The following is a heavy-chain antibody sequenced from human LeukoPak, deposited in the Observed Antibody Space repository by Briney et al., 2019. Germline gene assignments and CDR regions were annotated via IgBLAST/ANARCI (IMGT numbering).Heavy chain of an antibody. V-gene: IGHV4-4*07. CDR2: IHTGGST. D-gene: IGHD4-17*01. J-gene: IGHJ4*02. CDR3: ARPFYGDYAFDY. CDR1: GDTINDYY. Sequence: SETLSLTCTVSGDTINDYYLSWIRQPAGKGLEWIGLIHTGGSTNYNPSLKSRVTMSIDTSKNQVSLNVTSVTAADTAVYFCARPFYGDYAFDYWGPGTLVTVSS.